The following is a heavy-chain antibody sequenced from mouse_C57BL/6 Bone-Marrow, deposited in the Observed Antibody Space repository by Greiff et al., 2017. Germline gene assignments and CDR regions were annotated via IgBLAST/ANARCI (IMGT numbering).Heavy chain of an antibody. J-gene: IGHJ1*03. Sequence: QVQLQQPGAELVRPGSSVKLSCKASGYTFTSYWMHWVQQRPIQGLEWIGNIDPSDSETHYNQKFKDKATLTVDKSSSTAYMQLSSLTSEDSSVYYFARRGAVVAHFDVWGTGTTVTVSS. V-gene: IGHV1-52*01. CDR2: IDPSDSET. D-gene: IGHD1-1*01. CDR1: GYTFTSYW. CDR3: ARRGAVVAHFDV.